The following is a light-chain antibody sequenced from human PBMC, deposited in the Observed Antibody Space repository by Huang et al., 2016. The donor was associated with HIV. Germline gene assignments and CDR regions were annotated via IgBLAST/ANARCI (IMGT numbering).Light chain of an antibody. CDR1: QGIGNS. V-gene: IGKV3-15*01. CDR2: ETF. Sequence: ERVLTQSPGTLSVSPGERATLSCRTSQGIGNSLAWYQLKPGLAPRLLIYETFSRASDIPARFSGGGSEIDFTLTISGLQSEDSAVYYCQQYHEWPRTFGQGTKVEIK. J-gene: IGKJ2*01. CDR3: QQYHEWPRT.